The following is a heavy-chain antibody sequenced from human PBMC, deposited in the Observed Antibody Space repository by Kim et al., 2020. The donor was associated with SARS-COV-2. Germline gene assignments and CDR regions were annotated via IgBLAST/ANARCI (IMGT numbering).Heavy chain of an antibody. J-gene: IGHJ4*02. D-gene: IGHD1-26*01. V-gene: IGHV3-23*01. CDR3: AKEVGALGRPCFDY. Sequence: AHSVRGRLPTPRANAKNTLYLQMNRLRAEDTAVYYCAKEVGALGRPCFDYWGQGTLVTVSS.